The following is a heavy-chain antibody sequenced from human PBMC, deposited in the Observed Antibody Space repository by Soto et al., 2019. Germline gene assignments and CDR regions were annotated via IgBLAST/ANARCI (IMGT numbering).Heavy chain of an antibody. V-gene: IGHV3-30-3*01. Sequence: QVQLVESGGGVVQPGRSLRLSCAASGFTFSSYTMHWVRQAPGKGLEWVAVISYDGSNKYYADSVKGRFTIARDNSKNTLYLQMNSLRAEDTAVYHCAGDSSGWYGRCVFAIWGQGTMVTVSS. J-gene: IGHJ3*02. D-gene: IGHD6-19*01. CDR2: ISYDGSNK. CDR1: GFTFSSYT. CDR3: AGDSSGWYGRCVFAI.